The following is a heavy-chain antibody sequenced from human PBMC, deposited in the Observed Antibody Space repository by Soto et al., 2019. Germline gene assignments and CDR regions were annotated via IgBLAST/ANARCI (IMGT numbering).Heavy chain of an antibody. J-gene: IGHJ5*02. Sequence: SVKVSCKASGGTFSSYAISWVRQAPGQGLEWMGGIIPIFGTANYAQKFQGRVTITADESTSTAYMELSSLRSEDTAVYYCAWSTAARADWFDPWGQGTLVTVSS. CDR2: IIPIFGTA. CDR3: AWSTAARADWFDP. D-gene: IGHD6-6*01. CDR1: GGTFSSYA. V-gene: IGHV1-69*13.